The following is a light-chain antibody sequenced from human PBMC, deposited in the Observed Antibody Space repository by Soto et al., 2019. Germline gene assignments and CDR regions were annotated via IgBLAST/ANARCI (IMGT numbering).Light chain of an antibody. CDR3: QLSQQRSDWPPIT. CDR1: QRVSNS. Sequence: DTLLTQSPATLSLSPGERVTLSCRATQRVSNSLAWYQQKSGQAPRLLIYDASFRATGIPARFSGSGSGTDLTLTISSLEPEDFAVYYCQLSQQRSDWPPITFGQGTRLDIK. CDR2: DAS. J-gene: IGKJ5*01. V-gene: IGKV3-11*01.